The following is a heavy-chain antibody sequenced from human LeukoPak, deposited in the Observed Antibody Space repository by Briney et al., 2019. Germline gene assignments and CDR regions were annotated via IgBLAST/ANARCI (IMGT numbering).Heavy chain of an antibody. CDR2: IYYSGST. D-gene: IGHD1-14*01. J-gene: IGHJ3*02. CDR1: GGSISSSSYY. V-gene: IGHV4-39*07. CDR3: AREWDNRRGSGAFDI. Sequence: PSETLCLTCTVSGGSISSSSYYWDWIRQPPGKGLEWIGSIYYSGSTYYNPSLKSQVTISVDTSKNQFSLKLSSVTAADTAVYYCAREWDNRRGSGAFDIWGQGTMVTVSS.